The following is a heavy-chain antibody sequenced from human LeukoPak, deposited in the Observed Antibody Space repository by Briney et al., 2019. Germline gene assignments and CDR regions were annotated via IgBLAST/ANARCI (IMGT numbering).Heavy chain of an antibody. Sequence: SKTLSLTCTVSVGSISGFYWSWIRQSPGKGLESIGFIYYTGSTNYNPSLKSRVTISVDTSKNQFSLKLSSVTAADTAMYYCARDLHIRSAWTDAFAFWGQGTMVTVSS. V-gene: IGHV4-59*12. CDR1: VGSISGFY. CDR3: ARDLHIRSAWTDAFAF. J-gene: IGHJ3*01. D-gene: IGHD6-19*01. CDR2: IYYTGST.